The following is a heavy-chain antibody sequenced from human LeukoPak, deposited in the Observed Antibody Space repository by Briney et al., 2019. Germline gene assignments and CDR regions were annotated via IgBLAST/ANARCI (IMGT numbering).Heavy chain of an antibody. V-gene: IGHV1-8*01. D-gene: IGHD5-18*01. Sequence: ASVKVSCKASGYTFTSYDISWVRQATGQGLEWMGWMNPNSGNTGYAQKFQGRVTMTRNTSISTAYMELSGLRSEDTAVYYCASDGYSYGYGFDYWGQGTLVTVSS. J-gene: IGHJ4*02. CDR2: MNPNSGNT. CDR3: ASDGYSYGYGFDY. CDR1: GYTFTSYD.